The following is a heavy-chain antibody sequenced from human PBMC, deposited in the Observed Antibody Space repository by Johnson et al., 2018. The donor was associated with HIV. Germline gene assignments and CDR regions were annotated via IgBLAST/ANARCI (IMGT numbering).Heavy chain of an antibody. Sequence: QVQLVESGGGVVQPGRSLRLSCAASGFTSTNCARHWVRQAPGISYDGSNNYYADCVKGRFTISRENAKNSLYLQMNSLRAGDTAVYYCARDGESQQLPLGDAFDVWGQGTMVTVSS. CDR2: ISYDGSNN. J-gene: IGHJ3*01. D-gene: IGHD6-13*01. V-gene: IGHV3-30*07. CDR3: ARDGESQQLPLGDAFDV. CDR1: GFTSTNCA.